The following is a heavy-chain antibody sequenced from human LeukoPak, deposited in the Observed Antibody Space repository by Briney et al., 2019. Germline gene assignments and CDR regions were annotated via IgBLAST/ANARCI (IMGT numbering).Heavy chain of an antibody. Sequence: GGSLRLSCAASGFTFSDYYMSWIRQAPGKGLEWISYISSDSNTINYADSVKGRFTISRDNAKNSLYLQMNSLRAEDTAVYYCARSQFRYGSGTYYAYWGQGTLVTVSS. CDR2: ISSDSNTI. J-gene: IGHJ4*02. D-gene: IGHD3-10*01. CDR1: GFTFSDYY. CDR3: ARSQFRYGSGTYYAY. V-gene: IGHV3-11*01.